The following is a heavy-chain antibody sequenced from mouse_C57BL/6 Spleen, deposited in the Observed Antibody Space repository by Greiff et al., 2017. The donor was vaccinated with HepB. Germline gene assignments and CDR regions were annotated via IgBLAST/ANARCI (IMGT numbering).Heavy chain of an antibody. CDR1: GFTFSDYY. V-gene: IGHV5-16*01. J-gene: IGHJ3*01. CDR3: ARDDTTAPFAY. D-gene: IGHD1-2*01. Sequence: EVMLVESEGGLVQPGSSMKLSCTASGFTFSDYYMAWVRQVPEKGLEWVANINYDGSSTYYLDSLKSRFIISRDNAKNILYLQMSSLKSEDTATYYCARDDTTAPFAYWGQGTLVTVSA. CDR2: INYDGSST.